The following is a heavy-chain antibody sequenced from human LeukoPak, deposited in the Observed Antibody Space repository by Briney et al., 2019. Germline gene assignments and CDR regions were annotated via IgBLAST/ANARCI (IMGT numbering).Heavy chain of an antibody. CDR2: ISGSGGST. Sequence: GGSLRLSCAASGFTFSSYAMSWVRQAPGKGLEWVSAISGSGGSTYYADSVKGRFTISRDNSKNTLYLQMNSLRAEDTAVYYCAKENYDSSGYLTGDYYFDYWGQGTLVTVSS. CDR1: GFTFSSYA. CDR3: AKENYDSSGYLTGDYYFDY. J-gene: IGHJ4*02. V-gene: IGHV3-23*01. D-gene: IGHD3-22*01.